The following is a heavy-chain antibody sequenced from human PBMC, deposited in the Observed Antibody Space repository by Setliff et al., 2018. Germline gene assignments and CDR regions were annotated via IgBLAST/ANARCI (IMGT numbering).Heavy chain of an antibody. D-gene: IGHD1-7*01. J-gene: IGHJ6*03. CDR1: GFSLSTSGMC. V-gene: IGHV2-70*11. Sequence: SGPTLVNPTQTLTLTCTFSGFSLSTSGMCVSWIRQPPGKAPEWLARIDWDDDKYYSTSLKTRLTISKDTSKNQVVLTMTNMDPVDTATYYCARLTGTDYYYYMDVWGKGTTVTVSS. CDR2: IDWDDDK. CDR3: ARLTGTDYYYYMDV.